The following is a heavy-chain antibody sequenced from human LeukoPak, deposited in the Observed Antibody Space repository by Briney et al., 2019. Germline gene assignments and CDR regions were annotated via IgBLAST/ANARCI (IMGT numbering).Heavy chain of an antibody. J-gene: IGHJ6*03. Sequence: ASVKVSCKASGYTFTSYGISWVRQAPGQGLEWMGWISAYNGNTNYAQKLQGRVTMTTDTSTSTAYMELRSLRSDDTAVYYCARSPMVRGVYYYYYMDVWGKGTTVTVSS. V-gene: IGHV1-18*01. CDR1: GYTFTSYG. CDR2: ISAYNGNT. CDR3: ARSPMVRGVYYYYYMDV. D-gene: IGHD3-10*01.